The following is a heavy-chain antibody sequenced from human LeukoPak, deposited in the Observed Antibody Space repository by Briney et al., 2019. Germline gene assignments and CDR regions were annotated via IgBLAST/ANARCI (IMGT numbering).Heavy chain of an antibody. CDR2: FDPEDGET. J-gene: IGHJ3*02. D-gene: IGHD2-8*01. Sequence: GASVKVSCKVSGYTLTELSMHWVRQAPGKGLEWMGGFDPEDGETIYAQKFQGRVTMTEDTSTDTAYMELSSLRSEDTAVYYCATSVIVLMVYANDAFDIWGQGTMVAVSS. V-gene: IGHV1-24*01. CDR3: ATSVIVLMVYANDAFDI. CDR1: GYTLTELS.